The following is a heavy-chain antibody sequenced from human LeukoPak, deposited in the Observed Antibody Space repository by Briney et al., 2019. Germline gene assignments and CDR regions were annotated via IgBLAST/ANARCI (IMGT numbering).Heavy chain of an antibody. V-gene: IGHV3-23*01. J-gene: IGHJ4*02. CDR1: GFTFSSYA. CDR3: AKDPDRGYSYGYGGY. Sequence: GGSLRLSCAASGFTFSSYAMSWVRQAPGKGLEWVSAISGSGGTTYYADSVKGRFTISRDNSKNTLYLQMNSLRAEDTAVYYCAKDPDRGYSYGYGGYWGQGTLVTVSS. D-gene: IGHD5-18*01. CDR2: ISGSGGTT.